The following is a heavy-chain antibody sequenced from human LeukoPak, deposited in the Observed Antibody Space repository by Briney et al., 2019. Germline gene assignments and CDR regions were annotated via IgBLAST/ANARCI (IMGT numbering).Heavy chain of an antibody. D-gene: IGHD3-16*01. CDR2: MSPNSGDT. V-gene: IGHV1-8*02. J-gene: IGHJ4*02. Sequence: ASVKVSCKASGGTISSYAISWVRQAPGQGLEWMGGMSPNSGDTGYAQKFQGRVTMTRDTSISTAYMELTSLRSEDTAVYYCARAANYGLRAGDFDYWGQGTLVTVSS. CDR3: ARAANYGLRAGDFDY. CDR1: GGTISSYA.